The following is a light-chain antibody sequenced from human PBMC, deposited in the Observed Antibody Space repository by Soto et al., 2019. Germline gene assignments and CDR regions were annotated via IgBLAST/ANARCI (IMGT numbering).Light chain of an antibody. CDR3: QHRSNWPLT. V-gene: IGKV3-11*01. J-gene: IGKJ4*01. Sequence: EIVLTQSPATLSLSPGERATLSCRASQSVSSYLAWYQQKPGQAPRLLIYDASNRATGIPARFSGSGSGTDFTPTISRLEPEDFAVYYCQHRSNWPLTFGGGTKVEIK. CDR2: DAS. CDR1: QSVSSY.